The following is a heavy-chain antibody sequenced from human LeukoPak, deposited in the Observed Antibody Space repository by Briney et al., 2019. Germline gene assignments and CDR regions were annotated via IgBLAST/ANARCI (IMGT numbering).Heavy chain of an antibody. CDR3: ARGVRFGELLGVFP. CDR1: GGSISSSSYY. V-gene: IGHV4-39*07. J-gene: IGHJ5*02. Sequence: PSETLSLTCTVSGGSISSSSYYWGWIRQPPGKGLEWIGSIYYSGSTYYNPSLKSRVTISVDTSKNQFSLKLSSVTAADTAVYYCARGVRFGELLGVFPWGQGTLVTVSS. D-gene: IGHD3-10*01. CDR2: IYYSGST.